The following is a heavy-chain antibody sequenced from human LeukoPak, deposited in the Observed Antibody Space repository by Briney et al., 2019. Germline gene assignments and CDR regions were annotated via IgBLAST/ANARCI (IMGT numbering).Heavy chain of an antibody. Sequence: PGGSLRLSCAASGFTFSSYSMNWVRQAPGKGLEWVSSISSSRSYIYYADSVKGRFTISRDNAKNSLYLQMNSLRAEDTAVYYCARERQLDGGWFDPWGQGTLVTVSS. CDR3: ARERQLDGGWFDP. D-gene: IGHD6-13*01. J-gene: IGHJ5*02. V-gene: IGHV3-21*01. CDR2: ISSSRSYI. CDR1: GFTFSSYS.